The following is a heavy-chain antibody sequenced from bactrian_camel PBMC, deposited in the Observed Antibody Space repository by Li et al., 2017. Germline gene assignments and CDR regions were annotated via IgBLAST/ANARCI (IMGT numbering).Heavy chain of an antibody. CDR1: GHTYSSNC. J-gene: IGHJ4*01. V-gene: IGHV3S40*01. Sequence: VQLVESGGGSVQPGGSLRLSCGASGHTYSSNCMGWFRQAPGKEREGVAFVYFGGGSTYYADSVKGRFTISQDKGKNTVYLQMNNLKLEDTATYYCAADFGPYCSGSYLARRANFEGQGTQVTVS. CDR2: VYFGGGST. D-gene: IGHD2*01.